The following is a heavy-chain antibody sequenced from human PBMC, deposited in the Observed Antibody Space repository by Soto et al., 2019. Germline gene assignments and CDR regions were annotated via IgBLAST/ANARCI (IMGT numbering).Heavy chain of an antibody. CDR3: AKGTTMAQYDFWSGTYYYYGMDV. V-gene: IGHV3-23*01. J-gene: IGHJ6*02. CDR1: GFTFSSYA. D-gene: IGHD3-3*01. Sequence: GGSLRLSCAASGFTFSSYAMSWVRQAPGRGLGWVSAISGSGGSTYYADSVKGRFTISRDNSKNTLYLQMNSLRAEDTAVYYCAKGTTMAQYDFWSGTYYYYGMDVWGQGTTVTVSS. CDR2: ISGSGGST.